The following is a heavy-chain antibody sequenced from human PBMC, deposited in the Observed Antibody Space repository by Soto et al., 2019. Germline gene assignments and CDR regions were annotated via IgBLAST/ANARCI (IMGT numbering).Heavy chain of an antibody. D-gene: IGHD4-17*01. CDR2: INPNSGNT. J-gene: IGHJ5*02. CDR3: ARGSKYGDYSRWFDP. Sequence: QVQLVQSGAEVKKPGASVKVSCKASGYIFTNYDINWVRQATGQGLEYLGWINPNSGNTGYVQKFKGRVTMTRNTSINTAYMELNSLRSEDTAVYYCARGSKYGDYSRWFDPWGLGTLVTVSS. CDR1: GYIFTNYD. V-gene: IGHV1-8*01.